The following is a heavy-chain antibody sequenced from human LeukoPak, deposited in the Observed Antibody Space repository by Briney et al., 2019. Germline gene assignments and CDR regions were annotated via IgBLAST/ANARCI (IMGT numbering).Heavy chain of an antibody. CDR2: IYYSGST. CDR3: AREGAKITGRNPNDAFDI. CDR1: GDSISSSTYY. Sequence: KPSETLSLTCTVSGDSISSSTYYWGWIRQPPGKGLEWIGYIYYSGSTNYNPSLKSRVTISVDTSKNQFSLKLSSVTAADTAVYYCAREGAKITGRNPNDAFDIWGQGTMATVSS. D-gene: IGHD1-20*01. J-gene: IGHJ3*02. V-gene: IGHV4-61*01.